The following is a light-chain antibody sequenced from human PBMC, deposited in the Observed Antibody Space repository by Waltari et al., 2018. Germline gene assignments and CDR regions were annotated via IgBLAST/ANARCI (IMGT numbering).Light chain of an antibody. Sequence: EIVMTQSPATLSVSPGERATLSCRASQSVSSNLAWYQQKPGQAPRLLIYDTSDRATGIPARFSGSGSGTDYTLTISSLEPEDFAVYYCQQRRSWPLTFGGGTKVEIK. CDR1: QSVSSN. V-gene: IGKV3-11*01. CDR3: QQRRSWPLT. J-gene: IGKJ4*01. CDR2: DTS.